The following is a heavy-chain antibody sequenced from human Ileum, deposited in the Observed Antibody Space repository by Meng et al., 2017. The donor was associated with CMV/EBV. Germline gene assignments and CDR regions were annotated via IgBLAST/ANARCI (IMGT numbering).Heavy chain of an antibody. J-gene: IGHJ4*02. D-gene: IGHD5-24*01. CDR1: GFTFSSNA. CDR3: SRSRDPYNGFLDF. Sequence: GPLLESGGGWIQPGGSLRLSCATSGFTFSSNAMSWVRQAPGKGLEWVSTISGSGDATYYADSVKGRCTISRDSSKNMLYLQMNSLRADDTALYYCSRSRDPYNGFLDFWGQGALVTVSS. CDR2: ISGSGDAT. V-gene: IGHV3-23*01.